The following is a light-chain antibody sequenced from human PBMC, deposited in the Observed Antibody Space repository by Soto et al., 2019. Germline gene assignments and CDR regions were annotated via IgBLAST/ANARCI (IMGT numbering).Light chain of an antibody. CDR1: SSDIGGHNY. Sequence: QSALTQPASVSGSPGQSITISCTGTSSDIGGHNYVSWYQQHPGKAPKLMIYEVSNRPSGVSNRFSGSKSDNTASLTISGLQAEDEADYYCSSYTSSNPVIFGGGTKLTVL. J-gene: IGLJ2*01. V-gene: IGLV2-14*01. CDR3: SSYTSSNPVI. CDR2: EVS.